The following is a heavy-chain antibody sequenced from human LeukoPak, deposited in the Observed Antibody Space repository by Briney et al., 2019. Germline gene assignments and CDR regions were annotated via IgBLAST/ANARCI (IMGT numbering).Heavy chain of an antibody. CDR3: AKEYYDFWSGYPHDY. CDR1: GFTFSSYA. D-gene: IGHD3-3*01. V-gene: IGHV3-23*01. Sequence: GGSLRLSCAASGFTFSSYAMSWVRQAPGKGLEWVSAISGSGGGTYYADSVKGRFTISRDNSKNTLYLQMNSLRAEDTAVYYCAKEYYDFWSGYPHDYWGQGTLVTVSS. CDR2: ISGSGGGT. J-gene: IGHJ4*02.